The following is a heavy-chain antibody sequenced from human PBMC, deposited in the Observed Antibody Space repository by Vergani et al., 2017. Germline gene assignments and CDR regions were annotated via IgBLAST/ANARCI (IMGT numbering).Heavy chain of an antibody. D-gene: IGHD3-16*01. J-gene: IGHJ4*02. V-gene: IGHV3-30*04. CDR2: ISYDGSNK. CDR1: GFTFSSYA. CDR3: AKSRSPLRLGESGDY. Sequence: QVQLVESGGGVVQPGRSLRLSCAASGFTFSSYAMHWVRQAPGKGLEWVAVISYDGSNKYYADSVKGRFTISRDNSKNTLYLQMNSLRAEDTAVYYCAKSRSPLRLGESGDYWGQGTLVTVSS.